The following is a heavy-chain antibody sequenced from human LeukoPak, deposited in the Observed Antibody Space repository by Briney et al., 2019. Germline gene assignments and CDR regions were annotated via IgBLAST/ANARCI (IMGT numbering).Heavy chain of an antibody. V-gene: IGHV1-2*02. CDR1: GYTFTGYY. CDR2: INPNSGGT. Sequence: GASVKVSCKASGYTFTGYYMHWVRQAPGQGLEWMGWINPNSGGTNYAQKFQGRVTMTRDTSISTAYMELSRLRSDDTAVYYCARHRGIAAAPLDYWGQGTLVTVSS. J-gene: IGHJ4*02. D-gene: IGHD6-13*01. CDR3: ARHRGIAAAPLDY.